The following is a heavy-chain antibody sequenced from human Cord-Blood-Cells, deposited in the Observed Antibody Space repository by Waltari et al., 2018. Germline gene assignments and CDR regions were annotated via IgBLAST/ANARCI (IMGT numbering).Heavy chain of an antibody. CDR2: MNPNSGNA. CDR1: GYTFTSYD. D-gene: IGHD5-18*01. V-gene: IGHV1-8*01. Sequence: QVQLVQSGAEVKKPGAQVKVSCKASGYTFTSYDINWVRQATGQGLEWMGWMNPNSGNAGCAQNFQGTVTMTRNTAMSTSYMELSSLRSEDTAVYCWARGGGSYGYYFDYWGQGTLVTVSS. CDR3: ARGGGSYGYYFDY. J-gene: IGHJ4*02.